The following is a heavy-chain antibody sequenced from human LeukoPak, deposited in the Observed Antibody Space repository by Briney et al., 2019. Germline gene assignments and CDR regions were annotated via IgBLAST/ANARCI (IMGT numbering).Heavy chain of an antibody. Sequence: EASVKVSCKASGYTFTGYYMHWVRQAPGQGLEWMGWINPTSGGTNYAQKFQGRVTMTRDTSISTAYMELSRLRSDDTAVYYCARAAWLLYSGYYYYYGMDVWGQGTTVTVSS. CDR2: INPTSGGT. J-gene: IGHJ6*02. V-gene: IGHV1-2*02. D-gene: IGHD5-12*01. CDR1: GYTFTGYY. CDR3: ARAAWLLYSGYYYYYGMDV.